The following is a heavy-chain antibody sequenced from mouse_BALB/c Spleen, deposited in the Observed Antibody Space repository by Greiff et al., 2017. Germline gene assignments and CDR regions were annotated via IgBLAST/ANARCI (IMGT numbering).Heavy chain of an antibody. CDR1: GYTFTDYA. V-gene: IGHV1S137*01. Sequence: QVQLQQSGAELVRPGVSVKISCKGSGYTFTDYAMHWVKQSHAKGLEWIGVISTYYGDASYNQKFKGKATLTVDKSSSTAYMDLARLTSEDSAIYYYARAITTVTLYYAMDYWGQGTSVTVAS. CDR3: ARAITTVTLYYAMDY. D-gene: IGHD1-2*01. J-gene: IGHJ4*01. CDR2: ISTYYGDA.